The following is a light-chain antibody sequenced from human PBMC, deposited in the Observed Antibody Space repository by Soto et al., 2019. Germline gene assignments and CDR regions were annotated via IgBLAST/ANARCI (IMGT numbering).Light chain of an antibody. CDR3: TSYTTSSTVI. J-gene: IGLJ2*01. V-gene: IGLV2-18*02. Sequence: QSALTQPPSVSGSPGQSVTISCTGTSSDVGNYNRVSWYQQPPGTAPKLMIYEVRNRPSGVPERFSGSNSGNTAPLTISGLHAEEEDYYYCTSYTTSSTVIFGGGTKLTVL. CDR2: EVR. CDR1: SSDVGNYNR.